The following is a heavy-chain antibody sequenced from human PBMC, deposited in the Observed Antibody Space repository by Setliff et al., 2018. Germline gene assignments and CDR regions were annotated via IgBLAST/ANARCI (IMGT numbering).Heavy chain of an antibody. Sequence: LRLSCVASGFTFSSHGMTWVRQAPGKGLEWISYISTSSGTRYYADSVKGRFTISRDNAKNSLYLQLDSLRPDDTAFYYCARGHCTTISCFLDHWGQGSMVTVSS. CDR1: GFTFSSHG. J-gene: IGHJ4*02. D-gene: IGHD2-8*01. V-gene: IGHV3-48*04. CDR2: ISTSSGTR. CDR3: ARGHCTTISCFLDH.